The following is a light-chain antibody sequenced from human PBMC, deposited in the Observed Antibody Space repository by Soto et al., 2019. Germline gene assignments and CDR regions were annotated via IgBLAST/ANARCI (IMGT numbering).Light chain of an antibody. CDR2: DAS. Sequence: EIVMTQSPATLSVSPGGRATLACRSSQSVSRDLAWYQQKPGQSPRLLIYDASHRATGVPARFSGSGSGTDFTLTISGLEPEDFAVYYCQQRSVWPITFGQGTRLEIK. J-gene: IGKJ5*01. V-gene: IGKV3-11*01. CDR3: QQRSVWPIT. CDR1: QSVSRD.